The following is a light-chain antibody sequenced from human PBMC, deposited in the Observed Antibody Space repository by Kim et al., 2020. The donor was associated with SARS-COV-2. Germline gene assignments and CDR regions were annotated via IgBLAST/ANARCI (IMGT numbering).Light chain of an antibody. Sequence: VALGQTVRITCQGDSLSDTFASWYQQKPCQAPVLLIFGTNHRPSGIPDRFSASSSGSTSSLTITGAQADDEADYYCNSRDRRGNYVFGTGTKVTVL. CDR1: SLSDTF. V-gene: IGLV3-19*01. CDR3: NSRDRRGNYV. CDR2: GTN. J-gene: IGLJ1*01.